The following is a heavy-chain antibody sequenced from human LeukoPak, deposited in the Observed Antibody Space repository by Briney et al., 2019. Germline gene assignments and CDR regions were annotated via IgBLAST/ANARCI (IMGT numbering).Heavy chain of an antibody. V-gene: IGHV4-59*08. J-gene: IGHJ3*02. Sequence: SETLSLTCTVAGGSIRTYYWSWIRQTPGKGLEWIAYISDTGRTNYSPSLRSRVTISVDTSKNQFSLRLTSVTAADTAVYYCARHGEYEILTGDDPFDIWGQGTLVTVSS. D-gene: IGHD3-9*01. CDR1: GGSIRTYY. CDR3: ARHGEYEILTGDDPFDI. CDR2: ISDTGRT.